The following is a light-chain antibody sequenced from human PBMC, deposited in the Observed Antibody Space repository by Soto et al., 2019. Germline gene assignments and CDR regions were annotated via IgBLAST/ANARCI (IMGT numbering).Light chain of an antibody. Sequence: EIVLTQSPGTLSLSPGERATLSCRASQSVSNNYLAWYQQKPGQAPRLPIYGASNRATGIPDRFSGSGSGTDFTLTIRRLEPEEFAVYYCQQYGSSGTFGQGTKVDIK. J-gene: IGKJ1*01. CDR2: GAS. CDR3: QQYGSSGT. CDR1: QSVSNNY. V-gene: IGKV3-20*01.